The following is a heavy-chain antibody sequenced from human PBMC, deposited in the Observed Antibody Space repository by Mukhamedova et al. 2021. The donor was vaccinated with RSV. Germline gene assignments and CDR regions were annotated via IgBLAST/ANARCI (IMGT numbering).Heavy chain of an antibody. J-gene: IGHJ4*02. D-gene: IGHD5-12*01. V-gene: IGHV3-9*01. Sequence: GKGLEWVSGISWNSGSIGYADSVKGRFTISRDNAKNSLYLQMNSLRAEDTALYYCAKAQQYSGYEGERGFDYWGQGTLVAVSS. CDR2: ISWNSGSI. CDR3: AKAQQYSGYEGERGFDY.